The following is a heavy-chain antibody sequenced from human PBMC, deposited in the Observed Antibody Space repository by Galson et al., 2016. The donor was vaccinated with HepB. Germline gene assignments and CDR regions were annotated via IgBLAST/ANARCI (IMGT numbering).Heavy chain of an antibody. V-gene: IGHV3-9*01. CDR1: GFTFDDYA. D-gene: IGHD2-2*01. CDR2: ISWNSDSI. CDR3: TRAGPAALFDP. Sequence: LRLSCAASGFTFDDYAMHWVRQAPGKGLEWVSGISWNSDSIGYADSVKGRFTISRDNAKYSLYLQMNSLRTEDTALYYCTRAGPAALFDPWGQGILVTVSS. J-gene: IGHJ5*02.